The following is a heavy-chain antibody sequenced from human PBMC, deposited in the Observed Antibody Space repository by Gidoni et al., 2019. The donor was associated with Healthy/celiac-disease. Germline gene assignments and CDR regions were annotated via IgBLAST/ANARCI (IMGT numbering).Heavy chain of an antibody. Sequence: QVQLQQWGAGRLTPSETLSLTCAVYGGSFSGYYWSWIRQPPGKGLEWIGEINHSGSTNYNPSLKSRVTISVDTSNNQFSLKLSSVTAADTAVYYCARARYSYGPYYFDYWGQVTLVTVSS. CDR1: GGSFSGYY. J-gene: IGHJ4*02. CDR3: ARARYSYGPYYFDY. V-gene: IGHV4-34*01. D-gene: IGHD5-18*01. CDR2: INHSGST.